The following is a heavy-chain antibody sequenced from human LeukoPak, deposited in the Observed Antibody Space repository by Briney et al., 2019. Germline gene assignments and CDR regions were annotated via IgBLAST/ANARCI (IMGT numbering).Heavy chain of an antibody. D-gene: IGHD7-27*01. CDR2: VYYSGST. CDR3: ARSTDTWAQ. J-gene: IGHJ4*02. V-gene: IGHV4-59*08. Sequence: SETLSLTCTVSGGSINNFFWSWIRQPPGKGLEWIGYVYYSGSTNYNPSLKGRLTMSVDTSKSKFSLKLTSVTAADTAVYFCARSTDTWAQWGQGTLGTVSS. CDR1: GGSINNFF.